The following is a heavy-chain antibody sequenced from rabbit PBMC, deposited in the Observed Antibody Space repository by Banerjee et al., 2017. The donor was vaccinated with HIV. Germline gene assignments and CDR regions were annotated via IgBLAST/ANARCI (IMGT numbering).Heavy chain of an antibody. V-gene: IGHV1S45*01. CDR2: IDAGSSGST. Sequence: QEQLEESGGDLVKPEGSLTLTCTASGFSVSSDYDMCWIRQAPGKGLEWIACIDAGSSGSTYYASWAKGRFTISKSSSTTVTLQLTSLTAADTATYFCARDEGFGTGSSGFNLWGPGTLVTVS. CDR1: GFSVSSDYD. CDR3: ARDEGFGTGSSGFNL. D-gene: IGHD1-1*01. J-gene: IGHJ4*01.